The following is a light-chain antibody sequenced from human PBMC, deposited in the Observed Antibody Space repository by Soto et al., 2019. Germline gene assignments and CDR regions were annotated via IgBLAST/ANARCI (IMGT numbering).Light chain of an antibody. V-gene: IGKV1-9*01. CDR3: QQLFDSPIT. CDR1: QVISTS. Sequence: TLSCRASQVISTSLAWYQVKPGKAPKLLIYAASTLESGVPSRFSATVSGTEFSLTITSLQPEDFATYYCQQLFDSPITFGQGTRLEIK. CDR2: AAS. J-gene: IGKJ5*01.